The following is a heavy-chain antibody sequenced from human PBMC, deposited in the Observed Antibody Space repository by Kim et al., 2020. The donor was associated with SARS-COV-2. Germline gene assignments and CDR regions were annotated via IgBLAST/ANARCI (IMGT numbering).Heavy chain of an antibody. D-gene: IGHD6-13*01. CDR3: AKGGARSSWYPNYYYYGMDV. Sequence: RFTISRDNTKNTVNLQMNSLRAEDTAVYYCAKGGARSSWYPNYYYYGMDVWGQGTTVTVSS. V-gene: IGHV3-23*01. J-gene: IGHJ6*02.